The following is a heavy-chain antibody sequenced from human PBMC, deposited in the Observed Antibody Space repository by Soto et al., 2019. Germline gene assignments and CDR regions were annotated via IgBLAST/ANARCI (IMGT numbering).Heavy chain of an antibody. CDR3: ARSIRGPRRFNGMDV. V-gene: IGHV2-70*13. CDR1: GFSLNSPGMC. CDR2: IQRDDDDK. J-gene: IGHJ6*02. Sequence: SGLRLVNPTETLTPTCTLSGFSLNSPGMCVSWIRQPPGKALEWLALIQRDDDDKYYSTSLKTRLTISKDTRKNQVVLTMANMDPADTGTYYCARSIRGPRRFNGMDVWGQGTTVTVSS. D-gene: IGHD1-20*01.